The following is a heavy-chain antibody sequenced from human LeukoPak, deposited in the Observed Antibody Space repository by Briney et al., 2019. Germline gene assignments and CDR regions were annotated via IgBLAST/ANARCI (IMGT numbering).Heavy chain of an antibody. V-gene: IGHV3-23*01. D-gene: IGHD6-19*01. CDR3: AKSRGWRPDWFDP. Sequence: GGSLRLSCAASGFTFSSYAMSWVRQAPGKGQEWVSGISGSGGSTFYADSVKGRFTISRDNSKNTLYLQMNSLRAEDTAVYYCAKSRGWRPDWFDPWGQGTLVTVSS. CDR2: ISGSGGST. J-gene: IGHJ5*02. CDR1: GFTFSSYA.